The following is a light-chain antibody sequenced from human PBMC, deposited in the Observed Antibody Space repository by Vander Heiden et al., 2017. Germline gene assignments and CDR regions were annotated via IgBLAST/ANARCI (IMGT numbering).Light chain of an antibody. Sequence: QSVLTQPPSVCAAPGQKVTISCSGSSSNIGNNYVSWYQQLPGTAPKLLIYENNKRPSGIPDRFSGSKSGTSATLGITGLQTGDEADYYCGTWDSSLSAGGVFGGGTKLTVL. V-gene: IGLV1-51*02. CDR1: SSNIGNNY. J-gene: IGLJ2*01. CDR2: ENN. CDR3: GTWDSSLSAGGV.